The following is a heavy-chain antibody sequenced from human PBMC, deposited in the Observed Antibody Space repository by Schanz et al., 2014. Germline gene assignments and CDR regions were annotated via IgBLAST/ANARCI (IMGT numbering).Heavy chain of an antibody. CDR2: IKQDGSDK. CDR3: AREEGYGYGPGAFDI. J-gene: IGHJ3*02. D-gene: IGHD5-18*01. CDR1: GFTFRSYW. Sequence: EVQLVESGGGLVQPGGSLRVSCAASGFTFRSYWMNWVRQAPGKGLEWVANIKQDGSDKHYVDSVKGRFTISRDNSKNTLSLQMNSLRAEDTAVYYCAREEGYGYGPGAFDIWGQGTMVTVSS. V-gene: IGHV3-7*01.